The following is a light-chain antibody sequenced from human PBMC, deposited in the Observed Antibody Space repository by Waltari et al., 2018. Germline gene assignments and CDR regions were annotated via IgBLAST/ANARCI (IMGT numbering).Light chain of an antibody. V-gene: IGLV1-47*01. J-gene: IGLJ2*01. CDR3: AAWDDRLSAVA. Sequence: QSVLTQPPSASGTPGQGVTISCFGSTSNVRSHPVYWYQHLPGTAPKLLLFRNNQRPSGVPDRFSASGSGTSASLAISGLRSEDEALYFCAAWDDRLSAVAFGGGTKLTVL. CDR1: TSNVRSHP. CDR2: RNN.